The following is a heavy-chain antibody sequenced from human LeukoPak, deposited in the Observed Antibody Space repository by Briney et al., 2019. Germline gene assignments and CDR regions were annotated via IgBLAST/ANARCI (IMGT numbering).Heavy chain of an antibody. V-gene: IGHV4-4*07. D-gene: IGHD6-6*01. CDR1: GGSISSYY. Sequence: PSETLSLTCTVSGGSISSYYWSWLRQPAGKGLEWIGRIYASGSTNYNPSLKSRVTISIDKSKNQFSLKLISVTAADTAVYYCARLKQLDIDYWGQGTLVTVSS. CDR3: ARLKQLDIDY. J-gene: IGHJ4*02. CDR2: IYASGST.